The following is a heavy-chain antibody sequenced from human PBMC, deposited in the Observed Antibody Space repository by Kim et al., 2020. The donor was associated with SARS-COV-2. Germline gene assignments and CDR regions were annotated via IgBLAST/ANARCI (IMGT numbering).Heavy chain of an antibody. CDR2: ISSSSSYI. D-gene: IGHD2-2*01. Sequence: GGSLRLSCAASGFTFSSYSMNWVRQAPGKGLEWVSSISSSSSYIYYADSVKGRFTISRDNAKNSLYLQMNSLRAEDTAVYYCAREDIVVVPAAREYYYYMDVWGKGTTVTVSS. J-gene: IGHJ6*03. CDR3: AREDIVVVPAAREYYYYMDV. V-gene: IGHV3-21*01. CDR1: GFTFSSYS.